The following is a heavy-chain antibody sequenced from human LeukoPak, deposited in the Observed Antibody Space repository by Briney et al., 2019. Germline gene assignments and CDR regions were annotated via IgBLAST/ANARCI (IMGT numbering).Heavy chain of an antibody. D-gene: IGHD1-1*01. Sequence: ASVKVSCKASGYTFTKFAIHWIRQAPGQRPERMGWINVGNGNTKYSQKLQGRVTFTRDTSADTAYMELNSLTSEDMAMYYCARDPVTTGTTLRVFDYWGQGTLVTVSS. CDR3: ARDPVTTGTTLRVFDY. J-gene: IGHJ4*02. CDR1: GYTFTKFA. CDR2: INVGNGNT. V-gene: IGHV1-3*01.